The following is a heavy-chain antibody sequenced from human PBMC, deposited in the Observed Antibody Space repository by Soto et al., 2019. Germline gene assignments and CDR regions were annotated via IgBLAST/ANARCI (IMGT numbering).Heavy chain of an antibody. V-gene: IGHV3-23*01. J-gene: IGHJ5*02. CDR1: GFTFHTYT. CDR2: ISGSGDGT. CDR3: ARDRIYCGGGICYENWFDP. D-gene: IGHD2-15*01. Sequence: GGSLRLSCAASGFTFHTYTMSWVRQAPGKGLQWVSAISGSGDGTYYAESVQGRFTISRDNSKNTLYLQMDSLTAADTALYYCARDRIYCGGGICYENWFDPWGQGTLVTVSS.